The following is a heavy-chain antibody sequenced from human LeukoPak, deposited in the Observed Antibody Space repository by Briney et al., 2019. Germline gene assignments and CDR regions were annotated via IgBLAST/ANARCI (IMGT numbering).Heavy chain of an antibody. CDR3: AKGQSVRGVTYFDY. V-gene: IGHV3-7*03. CDR1: GFSFSSYW. CDR2: IKQDESEK. D-gene: IGHD3-10*01. J-gene: IGHJ4*02. Sequence: GGSLRLSCEASGFSFSSYWMTWVRQPPGKGPEWVANIKQDESEKYSVDSVKGRFTISRDNAKNSVYLQMNSLRAEDMALYYCAKGQSVRGVTYFDYWGQGTLVTVSS.